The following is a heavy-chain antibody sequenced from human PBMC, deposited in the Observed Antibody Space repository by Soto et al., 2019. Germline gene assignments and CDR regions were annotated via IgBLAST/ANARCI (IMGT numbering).Heavy chain of an antibody. V-gene: IGHV3-13*01. D-gene: IGHD4-17*01. CDR2: IGTAGDT. CDR3: ASFSYGDDEYYYYGMDV. Sequence: GGSLRLSCAASGFTFSSYDMHWVRQATGKGLEWVSAIGTAGDTYYPGSVKGRFTISRENAKNSLYLQMNSLRAEDTAVYYCASFSYGDDEYYYYGMDVWGQGTTVTVSS. CDR1: GFTFSSYD. J-gene: IGHJ6*02.